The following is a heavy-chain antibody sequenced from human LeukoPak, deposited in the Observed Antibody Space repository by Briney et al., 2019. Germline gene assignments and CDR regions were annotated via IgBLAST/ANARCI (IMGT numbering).Heavy chain of an antibody. CDR1: GYTFNSYE. V-gene: IGHV1-8*01. D-gene: IGHD2-15*01. J-gene: IGHJ2*01. CDR3: ARPPGYCRTPRTHIGSCYYWYFAL. Sequence: ASVKVSCKASGYTFNSYEINWVRQATGQRLEWMGWMNPDSGETGYAQKFQGRVTMTRDTSISTAYTELSGLSSEDTAVYYCARPPGYCRTPRTHIGSCYYWYFALWGRGTLVTVSS. CDR2: MNPDSGET.